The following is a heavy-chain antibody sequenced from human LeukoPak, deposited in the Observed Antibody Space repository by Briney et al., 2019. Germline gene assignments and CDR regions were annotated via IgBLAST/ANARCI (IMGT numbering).Heavy chain of an antibody. CDR3: ARDRADSSGWFNYWYFAL. D-gene: IGHD6-19*01. V-gene: IGHV3-53*01. CDR1: GFNVNSNY. Sequence: GGSLRLSCAASGFNVNSNYMNWVRQAPGKGLEWDSAIYSGGSTYYADSVKGRFTISRDNSKNTLYLQMNSLRTEDTAVYYCARDRADSSGWFNYWYFALWGRGTLVTVSS. J-gene: IGHJ2*01. CDR2: IYSGGST.